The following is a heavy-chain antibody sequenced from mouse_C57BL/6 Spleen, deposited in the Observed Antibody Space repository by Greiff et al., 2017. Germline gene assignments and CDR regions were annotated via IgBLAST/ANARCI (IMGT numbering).Heavy chain of an antibody. CDR3: ARDSCHYALDY. Sequence: EVLLLQSGGGLVKPGASVKLSCAASGYTFTDYAMSWVRQSPGQRLEWVATICAGGGYTYYTEKVKGRFTLSTDNAKINPYMQLSHLKSEDTAMYYCARDSCHYALDYWGQGTTLTVSS. D-gene: IGHD2-12*01. CDR1: GYTFTDYA. V-gene: IGHV5-4*01. J-gene: IGHJ4*01. CDR2: ICAGGGYT.